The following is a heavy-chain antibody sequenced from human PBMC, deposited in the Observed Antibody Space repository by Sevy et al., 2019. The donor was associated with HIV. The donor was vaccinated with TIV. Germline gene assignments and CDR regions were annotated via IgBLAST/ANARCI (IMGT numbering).Heavy chain of an antibody. J-gene: IGHJ6*02. CDR2: ISSSSSTI. CDR3: ARDKGTYYYGSGSYYRQRYYYYGMDV. Sequence: GGSLRLSCAASGFTFSSYSMNWVRQAPGKGLEWVSYISSSSSTIYYADSVKGRFTISRDNAKNSLYLKMNSLRAEDTAVYYCARDKGTYYYGSGSYYRQRYYYYGMDVWGQGTTVTVSS. CDR1: GFTFSSYS. V-gene: IGHV3-48*01. D-gene: IGHD3-10*01.